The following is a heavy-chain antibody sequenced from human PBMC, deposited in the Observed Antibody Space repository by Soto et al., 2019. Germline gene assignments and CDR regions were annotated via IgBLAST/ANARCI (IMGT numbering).Heavy chain of an antibody. CDR1: GFIFSSYA. Sequence: EVQLLESGGGLIQPGGSLRLSCAASGFIFSSYAMNWVRQAPGKGPEWVSSINENGGDTYYAESMRGRFTMSRDNVKSTLSLQXXXXXXXXTXXXXXXXXXXXXXXXYRYAGMDVWGQGTTVTVSS. CDR2: INENGGDT. CDR3: XXXXXXXXXXYRYAGMDV. V-gene: IGHV3-23*01. J-gene: IGHJ6*02. D-gene: IGHD1-1*01.